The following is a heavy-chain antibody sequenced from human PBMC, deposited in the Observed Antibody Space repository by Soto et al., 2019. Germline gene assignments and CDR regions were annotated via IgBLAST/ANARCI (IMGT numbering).Heavy chain of an antibody. V-gene: IGHV4-34*01. CDR2: INHSGST. CDR1: GGSSSGYY. CDR3: ARGLDWNRFDY. Sequence: ASETLSLTCAVYGGSSSGYYWSWIRQPPGKGLEWIGEINHSGSTNYNPSLKSRVTISVDTSKNQFSLKMSSVTAADTAVYYCARGLDWNRFDYWGQGTLVTVS. D-gene: IGHD1-1*01. J-gene: IGHJ4*02.